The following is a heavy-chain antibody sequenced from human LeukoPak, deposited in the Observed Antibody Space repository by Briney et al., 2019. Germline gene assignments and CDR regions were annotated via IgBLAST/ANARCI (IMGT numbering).Heavy chain of an antibody. Sequence: GASVKVSCKASGYTFTSYDINWVRQATGQGLEWMGWMNPNSGNTGYAQKFQGRVTMTRNTSISTAYMELSSLRSEDTAVYYCASKSSGWYYWYFDLWGRGTLVTVSS. D-gene: IGHD6-19*01. CDR1: GYTFTSYD. CDR3: ASKSSGWYYWYFDL. V-gene: IGHV1-8*01. J-gene: IGHJ2*01. CDR2: MNPNSGNT.